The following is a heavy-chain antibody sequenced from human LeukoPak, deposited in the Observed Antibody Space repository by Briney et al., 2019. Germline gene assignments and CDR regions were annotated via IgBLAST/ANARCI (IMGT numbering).Heavy chain of an antibody. J-gene: IGHJ4*02. CDR2: VYSDDSN. D-gene: IGHD6-13*01. CDR1: GFTVSDSY. CDR3: TRDWGAASGY. Sequence: GGSLRLSCAASGFTVSDSYMSWVRQAPGKGLEWISVVYSDDSNYYAESVLGRFTVSRDNSKNTMYLQMNSLRAGDTALYYCTRDWGAASGYWGQGTLVTVSS. V-gene: IGHV3-53*01.